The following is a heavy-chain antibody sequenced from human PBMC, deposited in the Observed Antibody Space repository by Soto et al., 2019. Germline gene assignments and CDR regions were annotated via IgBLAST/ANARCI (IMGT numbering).Heavy chain of an antibody. Sequence: PGGSLRLSCAASGFTFSSYEMNWVRQAPGKGLEWVSYISSSGSTIYYADSVKGRFTISRDNAKNSLYLQMNSLRAEDTAVYYCAREGKGDYDLWSAYYYYYYGMDVWDQGTTVTVSS. D-gene: IGHD3-3*01. CDR2: ISSSGSTI. CDR1: GFTFSSYE. V-gene: IGHV3-48*03. CDR3: AREGKGDYDLWSAYYYYYYGMDV. J-gene: IGHJ6*02.